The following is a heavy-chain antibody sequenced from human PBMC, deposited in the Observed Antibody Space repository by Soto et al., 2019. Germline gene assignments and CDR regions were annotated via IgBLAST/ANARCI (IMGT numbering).Heavy chain of an antibody. D-gene: IGHD5-18*01. CDR3: ARDRGYSYGRNWFDP. CDR1: GGSVSSGCYY. Sequence: TLSLPCTVSGGSVSSGCYYWSWIRQHPGKGLEWIGYIYYSGSTYYNPSLKSRVTISVDTSKNQFSLKLSSVTSADTAVYYCARDRGYSYGRNWFDPWGQGTLGTVSS. V-gene: IGHV4-31*03. CDR2: IYYSGST. J-gene: IGHJ5*02.